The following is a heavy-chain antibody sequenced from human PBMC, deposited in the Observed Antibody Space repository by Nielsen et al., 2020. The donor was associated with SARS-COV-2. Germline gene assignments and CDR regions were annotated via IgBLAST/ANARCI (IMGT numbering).Heavy chain of an antibody. CDR2: ISSISTYI. CDR3: AKLPSDGSGSYYSNY. J-gene: IGHJ4*02. CDR1: GFTFSSYA. Sequence: GESLKISCAASGFTFSSYAMHWVRQAPGKGLEWVAAISSISTYIYYADSVKGRFTISRDNAKNSLYLQMNSLRAEDTALYYCAKLPSDGSGSYYSNYWGQGTLVTVSS. D-gene: IGHD3-10*01. V-gene: IGHV3-21*04.